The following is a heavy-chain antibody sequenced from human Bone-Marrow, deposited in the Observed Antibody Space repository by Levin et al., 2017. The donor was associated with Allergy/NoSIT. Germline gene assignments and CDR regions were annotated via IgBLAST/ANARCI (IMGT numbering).Heavy chain of an antibody. D-gene: IGHD6-19*01. Sequence: GGSLRLSCAASGFTYSNFAMSWVRQAPGKGLEWVSALTGSGGSTYYADSVKGRFTISRDNSKNTLHLQMDSLRAEDTAVYHCAKHPSSGWFAAFDSWGQGTLVTVSS. V-gene: IGHV3-23*01. CDR3: AKHPSSGWFAAFDS. CDR2: LTGSGGST. J-gene: IGHJ4*02. CDR1: GFTYSNFA.